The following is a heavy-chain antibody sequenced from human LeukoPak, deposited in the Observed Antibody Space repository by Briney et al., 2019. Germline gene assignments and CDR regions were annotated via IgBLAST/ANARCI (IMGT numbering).Heavy chain of an antibody. Sequence: GASVKVSCKASGGTFSSYAISWVRQAPGQGLEWMGWINPNSGGTNYAQKFQGRVTMTRDTSISTAYMELSRLRSDDTAVYYCARDFRYCSGGSCYPNWFDPWGQGTLVTVSS. CDR3: ARDFRYCSGGSCYPNWFDP. V-gene: IGHV1-2*02. CDR2: INPNSGGT. D-gene: IGHD2-15*01. CDR1: GGTFSSYA. J-gene: IGHJ5*02.